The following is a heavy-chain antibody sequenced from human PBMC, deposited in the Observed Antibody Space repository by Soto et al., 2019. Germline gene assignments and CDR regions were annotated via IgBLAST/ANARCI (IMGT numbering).Heavy chain of an antibody. CDR1: GGTFSSYT. V-gene: IGHV1-69*02. CDR2: IIPILGIA. CDR3: ASDGGGFDY. D-gene: IGHD2-15*01. Sequence: QVQLVQSGAEVKKPGSSVKVSCKASGGTFSSYTISWVRQAPGQGLEWMGRIIPILGIANYAQKFQGRVMITADKSTSTAYMELSSLRSEDTAVYYCASDGGGFDYWGQGTLVTVSS. J-gene: IGHJ4*02.